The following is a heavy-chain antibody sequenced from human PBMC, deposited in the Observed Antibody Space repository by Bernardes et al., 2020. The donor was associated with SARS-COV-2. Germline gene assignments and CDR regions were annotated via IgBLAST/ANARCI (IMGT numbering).Heavy chain of an antibody. Sequence: SVKVSCKASGYTFTGYYIHWVLQAPGHGLEWMGWINPNSGGTNYAQKFQGWVTMTRDTSISTAYRELSRLRSDDTAVYYCARGVRGNCPQDAFDIWGQGTMVTVSS. CDR3: ARGVRGNCPQDAFDI. D-gene: IGHD3-16*01. J-gene: IGHJ3*02. V-gene: IGHV1-2*04. CDR1: GYTFTGYY. CDR2: INPNSGGT.